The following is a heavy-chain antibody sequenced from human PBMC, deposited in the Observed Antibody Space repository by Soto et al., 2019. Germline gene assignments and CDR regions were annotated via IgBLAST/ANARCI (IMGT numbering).Heavy chain of an antibody. J-gene: IGHJ4*02. CDR1: GYTFTSYG. D-gene: IGHD1-20*01. CDR3: ASYNWNPIVSY. Sequence: ASVKVSCKASGYTFTSYGISWVRQAPGQGLEWMGWISAYNGSTSYAQKFQGRVTMTRDTSTSTVYMELSSLRSEDTAVYYCASYNWNPIVSYWGQGTLVTVSS. CDR2: ISAYNGST. V-gene: IGHV1-18*01.